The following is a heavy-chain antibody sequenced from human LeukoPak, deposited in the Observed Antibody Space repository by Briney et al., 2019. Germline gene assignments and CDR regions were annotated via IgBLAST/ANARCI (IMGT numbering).Heavy chain of an antibody. D-gene: IGHD3-10*01. CDR3: AGHPFDRVFFDY. J-gene: IGHJ4*02. CDR2: IYHSGST. CDR1: GYSISRGYY. V-gene: IGHV4-38-2*01. Sequence: PSETLSLTCAVSGYSISRGYYWGWIRQAPGKGLEWIGSIYHSGSTQYNPSLKSRLIISVDTSKNQFSLKLSSVTAADTAVYFCAGHPFDRVFFDYWGQGTLVTVSS.